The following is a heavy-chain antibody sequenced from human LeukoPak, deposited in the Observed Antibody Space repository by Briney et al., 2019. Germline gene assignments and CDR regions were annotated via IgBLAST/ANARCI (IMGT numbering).Heavy chain of an antibody. J-gene: IGHJ4*02. V-gene: IGHV3-21*01. CDR3: VSSHHGSGTYRPFDY. D-gene: IGHD3-10*01. CDR2: ISNGSSYI. Sequence: GVSLRLSCAGSGFTFSRYSMNWVRQAPGKGLEWVSSISNGSSYIYYADSVQGRFTISRDNGKNSLYLQMNSLRADDTAVYYCVSSHHGSGTYRPFDYWGQGTLVTVSS. CDR1: GFTFSRYS.